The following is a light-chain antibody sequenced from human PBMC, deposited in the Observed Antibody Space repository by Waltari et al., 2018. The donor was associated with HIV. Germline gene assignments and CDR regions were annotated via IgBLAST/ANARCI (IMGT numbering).Light chain of an antibody. Sequence: QSALTQPPSASGSPGQSVTISCTGTSSDVGGYNYVSWYQQSGKAPKLMIYEVSKRPSGVPDRFSGAKSGNTASLTVSGLQAEDEADYYCSSYAGSNNYVFGTGTKVTVL. CDR2: EVS. CDR1: SSDVGGYNY. V-gene: IGLV2-8*01. J-gene: IGLJ1*01. CDR3: SSYAGSNNYV.